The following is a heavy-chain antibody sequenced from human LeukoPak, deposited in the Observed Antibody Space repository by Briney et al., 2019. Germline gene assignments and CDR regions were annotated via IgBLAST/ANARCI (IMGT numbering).Heavy chain of an antibody. V-gene: IGHV4-39*07. J-gene: IGHJ4*02. D-gene: IGHD1-7*01. CDR2: VYYTGST. CDR1: GGSISSSNYY. CDR3: ARGPGTPYYFDY. Sequence: PSETLSLTCTVSGGSISSSNYYWDWIRQPPGKGLEWIGSVYYTGSTYYDPSLKSRVTMSVDTSKNQFSLELTSVTAADTAVYYCARGPGTPYYFDYWGQGTLVTVSS.